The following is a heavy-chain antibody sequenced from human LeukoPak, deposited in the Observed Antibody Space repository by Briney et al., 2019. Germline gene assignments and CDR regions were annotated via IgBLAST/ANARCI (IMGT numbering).Heavy chain of an antibody. CDR2: ISYDGSNK. V-gene: IGHV3-30*03. D-gene: IGHD2-15*01. CDR1: GFTFSTYS. J-gene: IGHJ6*02. CDR3: ARDVVVAATFYYYGMDV. Sequence: GGSLRLSCAASGFTFSTYSMNWVRQAPGKGLEWVAVISYDGSNKYYADSVKGRFTISRDNSKNTLYLQMNSLRAEDTAVYYCARDVVVAATFYYYGMDVWGQGTTVTVSS.